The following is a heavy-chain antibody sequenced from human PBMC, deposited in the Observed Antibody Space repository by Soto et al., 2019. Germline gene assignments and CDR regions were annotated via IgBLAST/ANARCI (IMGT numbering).Heavy chain of an antibody. J-gene: IGHJ4*02. V-gene: IGHV5-10-1*01. CDR1: GYSFTSYW. CDR3: ARHLDPFGLYYYDSSGYLFDY. CDR2: IDPSDSYT. D-gene: IGHD3-22*01. Sequence: PGESLKLSCKGSGYSFTSYWISWVRQMPGKGLEWMGRIDPSDSYTNYSPSFQGHVTISADKPISTAYLQWSSLKASDTAMYYCARHLDPFGLYYYDSSGYLFDYWGQGTLVTVSS.